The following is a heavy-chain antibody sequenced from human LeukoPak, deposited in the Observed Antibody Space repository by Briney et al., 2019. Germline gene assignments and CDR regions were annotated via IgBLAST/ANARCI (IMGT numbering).Heavy chain of an antibody. D-gene: IGHD5-24*01. CDR3: AVSRDGYNSLFDY. CDR2: IYYSGST. CDR1: GGSISSSSYY. V-gene: IGHV4-39*01. J-gene: IGHJ4*02. Sequence: SETLSLTCTVSGGSISSSSYYWGWIRQPPGKGLEWIGSIYYSGSTYYNPSLKSRVTISVDTSKNQFSLKLSSVTAADTAVYYCAVSRDGYNSLFDYWGQGTLVTVSS.